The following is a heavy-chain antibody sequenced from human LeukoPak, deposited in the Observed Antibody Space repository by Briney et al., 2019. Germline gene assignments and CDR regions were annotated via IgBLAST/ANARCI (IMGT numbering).Heavy chain of an antibody. V-gene: IGHV4-59*01. Sequence: SETLSLTCTVSGGSISSYYWSWIRQPPGKGLEWIGYIYYSGSTNYNPSLKSRVTISADTSKNQFSLKLSSVTAADTAVYYCARAVAGSGYFDYWGQGTLVTVSS. D-gene: IGHD6-19*01. CDR2: IYYSGST. CDR3: ARAVAGSGYFDY. J-gene: IGHJ4*02. CDR1: GGSISSYY.